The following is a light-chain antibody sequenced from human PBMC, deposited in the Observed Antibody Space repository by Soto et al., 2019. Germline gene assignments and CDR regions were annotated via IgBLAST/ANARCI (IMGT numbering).Light chain of an antibody. CDR2: YAS. CDR3: HQYNNWPPIT. Sequence: DIIMTQSPATLSVSPGERATLYCRAIQSVINNLAWYQQKPGQAPRLLIYYASTRATGIPAMFSVSGSGTELTLTISTLQSEDFACYYFHQYNNWPPITYGQETRQEIK. J-gene: IGKJ5*01. CDR1: QSVINN. V-gene: IGKV3-15*01.